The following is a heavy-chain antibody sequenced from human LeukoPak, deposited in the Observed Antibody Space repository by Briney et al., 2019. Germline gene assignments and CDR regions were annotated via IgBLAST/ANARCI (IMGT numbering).Heavy chain of an antibody. Sequence: GALRLSCAGSWFTLRSYEMNWVRQAPREGLEWGLYFSCSGSSIYYADSVKGRFTISRDNAKNSLYLQMNSLSAEDTAVYYCARGYSGSYYAYFDYWGQGTLVTVSS. CDR1: WFTLRSYE. J-gene: IGHJ4*02. CDR3: ARGYSGSYYAYFDY. V-gene: IGHV3-48*03. D-gene: IGHD1-26*01. CDR2: FSCSGSSI.